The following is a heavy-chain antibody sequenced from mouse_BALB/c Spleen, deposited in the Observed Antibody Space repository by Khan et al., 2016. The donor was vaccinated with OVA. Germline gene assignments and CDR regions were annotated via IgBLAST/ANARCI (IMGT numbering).Heavy chain of an antibody. D-gene: IGHD2-1*01. CDR2: IAPGSGDA. V-gene: IGHV1S41*01. CDR1: GYTFTSYW. Sequence: DLVQPGASVKLSCTASGYTFTSYWINWIKQRPRQGLEWLGRIAPGSGDAYYNELFKDKATLTVDPSSNTAYIQLSSLSSEDSAVYFCARSEGTYGNYAYWGQGTTLTVSS. J-gene: IGHJ2*01. CDR3: ARSEGTYGNYAY.